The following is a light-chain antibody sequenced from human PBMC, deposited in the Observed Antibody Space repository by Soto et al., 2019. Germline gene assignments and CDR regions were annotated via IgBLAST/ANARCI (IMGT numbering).Light chain of an antibody. CDR2: TAS. J-gene: IGKJ1*01. CDR3: QQSYSPLSWT. V-gene: IGKV1-39*01. CDR1: QTITNY. Sequence: DIPMTQSPSSLSASVGDRVTITCRASQTITNYLNWYQQKPGKAPKLLIYTASNLQSGVPSRFSGSGFGTDFTLTISSLQPEDFATYYCQQSYSPLSWTFGQGTRVEIK.